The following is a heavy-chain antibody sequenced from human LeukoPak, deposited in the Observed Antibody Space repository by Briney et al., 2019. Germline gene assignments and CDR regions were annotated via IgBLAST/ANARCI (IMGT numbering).Heavy chain of an antibody. J-gene: IGHJ4*02. CDR2: TYYIGST. Sequence: PSETLSLTCTVSGGSIGSYYWSWLRQPPGERLEWSGYTYYIGSTNYNPSLSSRVIMSVDRSKNQFSLKLRAVTAADTAIYYCARLPQSVDRNGWDYYFDLWGREPLSPSPQ. CDR3: ARLPQSVDRNGWDYYFDL. V-gene: IGHV4-59*08. D-gene: IGHD6-19*01. CDR1: GGSIGSYY.